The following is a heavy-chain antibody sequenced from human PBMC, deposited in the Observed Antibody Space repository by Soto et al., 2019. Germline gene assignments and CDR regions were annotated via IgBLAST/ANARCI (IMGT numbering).Heavy chain of an antibody. V-gene: IGHV3-23*01. D-gene: IGHD3-10*01. Sequence: GGSLRLSCAASGFTFSSYAMSWVRQAPGKGLEWVSAISGSGGSTYYADSVKGRFTISRDNSKNTLYLQMNSLRAEDTAVYYCAKRVLWFGENYYFDYWGQGTLVTVSS. CDR3: AKRVLWFGENYYFDY. CDR1: GFTFSSYA. CDR2: ISGSGGST. J-gene: IGHJ4*02.